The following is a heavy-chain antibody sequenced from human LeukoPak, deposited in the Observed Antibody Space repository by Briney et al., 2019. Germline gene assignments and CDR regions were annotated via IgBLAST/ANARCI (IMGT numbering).Heavy chain of an antibody. CDR2: ISSSSSYT. J-gene: IGHJ5*02. V-gene: IGHV3-11*06. Sequence: GGSLRLSCAASGFTFSDYYMSWIRQAPGKGLEWVSYISSSSSYTNYADSVKGRFTISRDNAKNSLYLQMNSLRAEDTAVYYSARDGGCSSISCYVSWFDPWGQGTLVTVSS. D-gene: IGHD2-2*01. CDR3: ARDGGCSSISCYVSWFDP. CDR1: GFTFSDYY.